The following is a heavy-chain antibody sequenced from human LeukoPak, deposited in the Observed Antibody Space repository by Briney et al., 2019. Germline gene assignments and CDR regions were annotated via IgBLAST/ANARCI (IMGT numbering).Heavy chain of an antibody. CDR1: EFTFDDYA. V-gene: IGHV3-9*01. CDR2: INWNSGSI. Sequence: GRSLRLSCAASEFTFDDYAMDWVRQAPGKGLEWVSGINWNSGSIGYADSVRGRFTISRDNAKNSLYLQMNSLRAEDTALYYCAKDRGSSWYGRLDYWGQGTLVTVSS. J-gene: IGHJ4*02. D-gene: IGHD6-13*01. CDR3: AKDRGSSWYGRLDY.